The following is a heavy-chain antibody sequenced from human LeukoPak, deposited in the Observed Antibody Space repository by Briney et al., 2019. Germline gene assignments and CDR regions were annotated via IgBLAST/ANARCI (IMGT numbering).Heavy chain of an antibody. CDR3: ARHREWEHSGYFDY. CDR1: ARTFSSYA. V-gene: IGHV3-30-3*01. CDR2: ISYVGSNK. D-gene: IGHD1-26*01. Sequence: PGGALRLSCAASARTFSSYAMPWVRQAPGKGLEWVAGISYVGSNKYYADAVKGRLTISRENSNNTLSLQMNSLRPDDTALYYCARHREWEHSGYFDYWGQGTLVTASS. J-gene: IGHJ4*02.